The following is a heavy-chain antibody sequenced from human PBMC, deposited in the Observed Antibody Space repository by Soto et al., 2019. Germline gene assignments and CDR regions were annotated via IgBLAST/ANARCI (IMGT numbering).Heavy chain of an antibody. CDR2: ISSVGSSV. J-gene: IGHJ4*02. Sequence: LRLSCAASGFTFSNYEMNWVRQAPGKGLEWVSYISSVGSSVYYADSVKGRFTISRDNAKNSLYLQMSSLRAEDTAVYFCAREATNIHNFEYWGQGTLVTVSS. CDR1: GFTFSNYE. D-gene: IGHD1-26*01. CDR3: AREATNIHNFEY. V-gene: IGHV3-48*03.